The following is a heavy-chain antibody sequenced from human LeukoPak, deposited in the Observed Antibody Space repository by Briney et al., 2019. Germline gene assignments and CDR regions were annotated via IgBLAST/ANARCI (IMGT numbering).Heavy chain of an antibody. CDR2: IYTDGST. D-gene: IGHD1-26*01. V-gene: IGHV3-66*04. Sequence: GGSLRLSCAAAGFTVSYNYMTWVRQAPGKGLEWVSLIYTDGSTYYADSVKGRFTISRDSSKNTLYLQMNSLRDEDTAVYYCARPAYSDYSLGSWGQEPWSPSPQ. CDR1: GFTVSYNY. CDR3: ARPAYSDYSLGS. J-gene: IGHJ5*01.